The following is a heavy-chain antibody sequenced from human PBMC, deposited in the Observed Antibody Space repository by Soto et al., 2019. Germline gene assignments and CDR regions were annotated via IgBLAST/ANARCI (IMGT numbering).Heavy chain of an antibody. CDR1: GFTFSSYG. D-gene: IGHD2-21*02. CDR2: IRYDGSNK. CDR3: RVVVTTNFDY. Sequence: QVQLVESGGGVVQPGRSLRLSCAASGFTFSSYGMHWVRQAPGKGLEWVAVIRYDGSNKYDADSVKGRFTISRDNSKNTLYLQMNSLRPEDTAVYYCRVVVTTNFDYWGQGTLVTVSS. J-gene: IGHJ4*02. V-gene: IGHV3-33*01.